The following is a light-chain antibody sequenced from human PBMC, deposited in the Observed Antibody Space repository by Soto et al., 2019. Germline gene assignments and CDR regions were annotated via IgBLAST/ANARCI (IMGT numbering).Light chain of an antibody. CDR1: NIGSKS. CDR3: QVWDSSSDHTWV. J-gene: IGLJ3*02. Sequence: SYELTQPPSVSVAPGTTARITCGGNNIGSKSVHWYQQKPGQAPVLVIYYDSGRPSGFTGRFSGSNSGNTATLTISRVEAGDEAHYYCQVWDSSSDHTWVFGGGTKLTVL. V-gene: IGLV3-21*04. CDR2: YDS.